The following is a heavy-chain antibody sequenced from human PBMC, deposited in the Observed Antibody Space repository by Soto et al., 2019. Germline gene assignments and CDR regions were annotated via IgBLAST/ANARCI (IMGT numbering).Heavy chain of an antibody. V-gene: IGHV1-3*01. CDR2: INAGNGNT. J-gene: IGHJ4*02. D-gene: IGHD3-3*01. CDR3: ARTPVLDFWSGYYPNRRYFDY. Sequence: ASVKVSCKASGYTFTSYAMHWVRQAPGQRLEWMGWINAGNGNTKYSQKFQGRVTITRDTSASTAYMELSSLRSEDTAVYYCARTPVLDFWSGYYPNRRYFDYWGQGTLVTVSS. CDR1: GYTFTSYA.